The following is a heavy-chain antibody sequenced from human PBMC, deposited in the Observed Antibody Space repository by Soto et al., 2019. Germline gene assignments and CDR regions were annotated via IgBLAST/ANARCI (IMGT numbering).Heavy chain of an antibody. CDR3: ARGRTGDIVVPDVGYYYYGMDV. CDR2: IIPIFGTA. D-gene: IGHD2-2*01. J-gene: IGHJ6*02. V-gene: IGHV1-69*13. CDR1: GGTFSSYA. Sequence: SVKVSCKASGGTFSSYAISWVRQAPGQGLEWMGGIIPIFGTANYAQKFQGRVTITADESTSTAYMELSSLRSEDTAVYYCARGRTGDIVVPDVGYYYYGMDVWGQGTTVTVSS.